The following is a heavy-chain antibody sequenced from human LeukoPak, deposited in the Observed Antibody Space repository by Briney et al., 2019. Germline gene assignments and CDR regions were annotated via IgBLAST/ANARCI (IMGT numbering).Heavy chain of an antibody. J-gene: IGHJ4*02. CDR2: INHSGST. CDR1: GGSFSGYY. Sequence: PSETLSLTCAVYGGSFSGYYWSWIRQPPGKGLEWIGEINHSGSTNYNPSLKSRVTISVDTSKNQFSLKLSSVTAADTAVYYCARDEAATIKGFDYWGQGTLVTVSS. CDR3: ARDEAATIKGFDY. V-gene: IGHV4-34*01. D-gene: IGHD5-12*01.